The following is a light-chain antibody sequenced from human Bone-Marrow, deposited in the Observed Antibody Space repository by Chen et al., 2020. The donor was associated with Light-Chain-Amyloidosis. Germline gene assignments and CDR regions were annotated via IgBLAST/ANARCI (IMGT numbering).Light chain of an antibody. V-gene: IGLV1-44*01. CDR1: SSNIGSNT. CDR3: AAWDDSLNGLIK. J-gene: IGLJ3*02. CDR2: SNN. Sequence: SVLTQPPSASGTPGQRVTIPCSGSSSNIGSNTVNWYQQRPGTAPKLLIYSNNQRPSGVPDRFSGSKSGTSASLAISGLQSEDEADYYCAAWDDSLNGLIKFGGGTKLTVL.